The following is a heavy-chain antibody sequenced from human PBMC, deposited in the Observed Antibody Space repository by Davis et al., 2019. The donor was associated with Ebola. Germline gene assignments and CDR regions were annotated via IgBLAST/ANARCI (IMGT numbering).Heavy chain of an antibody. J-gene: IGHJ4*02. V-gene: IGHV4-59*01. CDR3: ARIAVGSSWYYFDY. CDR1: GDSITDYQ. D-gene: IGHD6-13*01. CDR2: ISNSGSA. Sequence: GSLRLSCTVSGDSITDYQWSWIRQPPGTGLEWIGYISNSGSANYNPSLKSRVTMSMDTSKNQFSLKLTSVTAADTAVYYCARIAVGSSWYYFDYWGQGTLVPVSS.